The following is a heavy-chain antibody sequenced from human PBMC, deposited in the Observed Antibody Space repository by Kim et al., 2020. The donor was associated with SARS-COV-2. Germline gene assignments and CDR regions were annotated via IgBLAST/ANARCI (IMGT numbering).Heavy chain of an antibody. CDR1: GGSISSSSYY. CDR3: AAFVSSSGWYYYYYGMDV. D-gene: IGHD6-19*01. J-gene: IGHJ6*01. Sequence: SETLSLTCTVSGGSISSSSYYWGWIRQPPGKGLEWIGSIYYSGSTYYNPSLKSRVTISVDTSKNQFSLKLSSVTAADTTVYYCAAFVSSSGWYYYYYGMDVLGQGTTVTVSS. CDR2: IYYSGST. V-gene: IGHV4-39*01.